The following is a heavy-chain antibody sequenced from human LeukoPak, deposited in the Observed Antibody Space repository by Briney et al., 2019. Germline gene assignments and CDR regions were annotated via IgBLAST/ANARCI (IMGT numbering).Heavy chain of an antibody. J-gene: IGHJ4*02. D-gene: IGHD3-10*01. CDR3: AKAGRGAPDGDIDY. V-gene: IGHV3-23*01. CDR1: GFTFSSYA. Sequence: GGSLRLSCAASGFTFSSYAMSWVRQAPGKGLEWVSAISGSGGSTYYADSVKGRFTISRDNSKNTLYLQMNSLRAEDTAVYYCAKAGRGAPDGDIDYWGQGTLVAVSS. CDR2: ISGSGGST.